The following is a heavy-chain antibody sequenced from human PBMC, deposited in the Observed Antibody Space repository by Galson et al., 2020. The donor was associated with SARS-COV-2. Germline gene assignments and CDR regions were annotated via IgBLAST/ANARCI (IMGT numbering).Heavy chain of an antibody. CDR2: IYYSGST. CDR3: ARSSRYYDGTGYT. CDR1: GGPISSGDYS. Sequence: SETLSLTCTVSGGPISSGDYSWNWIRQPPGKGLEWIGYIYYSGSTYYNPSLESRVSISLGTSRNQFSLNLNSVTAADTAVYYCARSSRYYDGTGYTCGQGTRVTVSS. D-gene: IGHD3-22*01. J-gene: IGHJ5*02. V-gene: IGHV4-30-4*01.